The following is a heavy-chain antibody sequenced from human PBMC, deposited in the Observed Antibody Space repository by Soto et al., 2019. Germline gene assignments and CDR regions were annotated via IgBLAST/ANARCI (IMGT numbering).Heavy chain of an antibody. D-gene: IGHD4-4*01. CDR3: AHKLPITTSAFDV. J-gene: IGHJ3*01. CDR2: IYWTGDK. Sequence: QITLKESGPTLVKPTQTLTLTCTFSGFSLNTSGVGVGWVRQPPGKALEWLAVIYWTGDKRYSPSLKSRLSITKDTSKDQVVLTMTNMDPVDTALFFCAHKLPITTSAFDVWGQGTMVTVSS. V-gene: IGHV2-5*01. CDR1: GFSLNTSGVG.